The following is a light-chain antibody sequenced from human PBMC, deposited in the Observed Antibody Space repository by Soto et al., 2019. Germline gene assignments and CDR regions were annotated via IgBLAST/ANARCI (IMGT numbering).Light chain of an antibody. CDR3: QQYNSYSEA. CDR1: QTISSW. J-gene: IGKJ1*01. Sequence: DIQMTQSPSTLSGSVGDRVTITCRASQTISSWLAWYQQKPGKAPKLLIYKASTLKSGVPSRFSGSGSGTEFTLTISSLQPDDFATYYCQQYNSYSEAFGHGTKVDLK. CDR2: KAS. V-gene: IGKV1-5*03.